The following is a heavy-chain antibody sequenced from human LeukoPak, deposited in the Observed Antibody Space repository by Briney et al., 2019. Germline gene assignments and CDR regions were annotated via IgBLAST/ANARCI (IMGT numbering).Heavy chain of an antibody. D-gene: IGHD6-19*01. V-gene: IGHV3-33*06. CDR2: IWYDGSNK. CDR3: AKDIGAVAGYAFDI. CDR1: GFTFSSYG. Sequence: GRSLRLSCAASGFTFSSYGMHWVRQAPGKGLEWVAVIWYDGSNKYYADSVKGRFTISRDNSKNTLYLQMNSLRAEDMALYYCAKDIGAVAGYAFDIWGQGTMVTVSS. J-gene: IGHJ3*02.